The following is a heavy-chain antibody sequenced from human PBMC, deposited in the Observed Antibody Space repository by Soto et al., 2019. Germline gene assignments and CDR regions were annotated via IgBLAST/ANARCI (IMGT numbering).Heavy chain of an antibody. CDR2: TSYDGNKK. CDR3: AKEEWWSIQAWLRDYYYGMDV. D-gene: IGHD5-18*01. V-gene: IGHV3-30*18. J-gene: IGHJ6*02. CDR1: SFTFRSYG. Sequence: QVQLVESGGGVVQPGRSLRLSCAASSFTFRSYGMHWVRRAPGKGLEWVATTSYDGNKKYYADFVKGRFTISKDNSNNTLYLQMNSLRVEDTAVYYCAKEEWWSIQAWLRDYYYGMDVWGQGTTVTVSS.